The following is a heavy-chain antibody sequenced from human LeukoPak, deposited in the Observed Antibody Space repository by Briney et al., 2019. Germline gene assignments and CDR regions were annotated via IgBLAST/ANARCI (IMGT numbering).Heavy chain of an antibody. Sequence: SETLSLTCTVSGGSISSYYWSWIRQPPGKGLEWIGYIYYSGSTNYNPSLKSRVTISVDTSKNQFSLKLSSVTAADTAVYYCARGLNWSDPWGQGTLVTVSS. CDR3: ARGLNWSDP. CDR1: GGSISSYY. J-gene: IGHJ5*02. CDR2: IYYSGST. V-gene: IGHV4-59*01.